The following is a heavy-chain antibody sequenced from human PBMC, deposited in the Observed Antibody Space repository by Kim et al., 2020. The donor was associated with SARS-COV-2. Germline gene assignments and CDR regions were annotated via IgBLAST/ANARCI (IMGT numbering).Heavy chain of an antibody. Sequence: GGSLRLSCAASGFTVSSYGMHWVRQAPGKGLEWVAVISYDGSNKYYADSVKGRFTISRDNSKNTLYLQMNSLRAEDTAVYYCAKDLKGYYGSGSYYPYY. CDR1: GFTVSSYG. V-gene: IGHV3-30*18. J-gene: IGHJ6*01. CDR2: ISYDGSNK. D-gene: IGHD3-10*01. CDR3: AKDLKGYYGSGSYYPYY.